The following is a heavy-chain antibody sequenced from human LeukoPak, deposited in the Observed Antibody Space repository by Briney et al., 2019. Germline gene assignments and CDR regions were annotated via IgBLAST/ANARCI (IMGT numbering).Heavy chain of an antibody. CDR1: GFTFSSYE. Sequence: GGSLRLSCAASGFTFSSYEMNWVRQAPGKGLEWVSYISSSGSPIYYADSVKGRFTISRDNAKNSLYLQMNSLRAEDTAVYYCATKRQQLGTYYYYYYGMDVWGQGTTVTVSS. CDR3: ATKRQQLGTYYYYYYGMDV. CDR2: ISSSGSPI. J-gene: IGHJ6*02. V-gene: IGHV3-48*03. D-gene: IGHD6-13*01.